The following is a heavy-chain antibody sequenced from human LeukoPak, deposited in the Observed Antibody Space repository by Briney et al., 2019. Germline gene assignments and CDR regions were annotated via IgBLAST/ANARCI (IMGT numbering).Heavy chain of an antibody. CDR1: GGTFSIYA. CDR3: ASGRSGYSYCYDSCDY. V-gene: IGHV1-69*04. CDR2: IIPILGIA. Sequence: GASVKVSCKASGGTFSIYAISWVRQAPGHGLEWMGRIIPILGIANYAQKFQGRVTITADKSTSTAYMEPSSLRSEDTAVYYCASGRSGYSYCYDSCDYWGQGTLVTVSS. D-gene: IGHD5-18*01. J-gene: IGHJ4*02.